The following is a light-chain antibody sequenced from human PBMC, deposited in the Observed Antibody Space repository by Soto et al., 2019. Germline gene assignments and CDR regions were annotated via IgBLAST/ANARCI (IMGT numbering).Light chain of an antibody. CDR3: QQYDNLPFT. J-gene: IGKJ4*01. CDR1: QDISNY. CDR2: DAS. V-gene: IGKV1-33*01. Sequence: DIQMTQAPSSLSASVGDRVTITFQASQDISNYLNWYQQKPGKATKLLIYDASNLETGVPSRFSGSGSAKDFTFTISSLQPEDIATYYCQQYDNLPFTFGGGTKVEIK.